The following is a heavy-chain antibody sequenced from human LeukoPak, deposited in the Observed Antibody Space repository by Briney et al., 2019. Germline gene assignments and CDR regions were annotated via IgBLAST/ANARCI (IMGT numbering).Heavy chain of an antibody. J-gene: IGHJ6*02. Sequence: ASVTVSFKASGYTFTVYYIHWVRQAPGQGLGWMGWINPNSGGTNYAQKFQGRVTMTRDTSISTAYMELSRLRADDTAVYYCARDGVGATEFYYYYGMDVWGQGTTVTVSS. V-gene: IGHV1-2*02. CDR3: ARDGVGATEFYYYYGMDV. CDR1: GYTFTVYY. CDR2: INPNSGGT. D-gene: IGHD1-26*01.